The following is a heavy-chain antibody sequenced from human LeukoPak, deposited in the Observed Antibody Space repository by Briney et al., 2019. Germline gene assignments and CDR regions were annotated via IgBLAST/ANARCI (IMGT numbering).Heavy chain of an antibody. CDR3: ARGTDYDYVWGSYRTFDY. CDR1: GGSISSSSYY. CDR2: IYYSGST. J-gene: IGHJ4*02. V-gene: IGHV4-39*01. D-gene: IGHD3-16*02. Sequence: KPSETLSLTCTVSGGSISSSSYYWGWIRQPPGKGLEWIGSIYYSGSTYYNPSLKSRVTISVDTSKNQFSLKLSSVTAADTAVYYCARGTDYDYVWGSYRTFDYWGQGTLVTVSS.